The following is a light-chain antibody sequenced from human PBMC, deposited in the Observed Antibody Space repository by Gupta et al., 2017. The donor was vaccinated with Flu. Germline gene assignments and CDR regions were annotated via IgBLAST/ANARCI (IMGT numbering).Light chain of an antibody. J-gene: IGKJ2*01. CDR2: GAS. Sequence: PASLSVSPGEGATLSCRASQSIASNLAWNQQKPGQAPRLLIYGASTRATGIPARFSGSGSGTDFTLTISSLQSEDFAVYFCQQGDNWPYTFGQGTKLEIK. V-gene: IGKV3-15*01. CDR3: QQGDNWPYT. CDR1: QSIASN.